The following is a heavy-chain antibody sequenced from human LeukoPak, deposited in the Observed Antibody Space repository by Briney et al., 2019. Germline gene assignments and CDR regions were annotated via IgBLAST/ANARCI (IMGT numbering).Heavy chain of an antibody. CDR2: ISSSSSTI. CDR3: AKRLATAGKHYFDN. D-gene: IGHD6-13*01. J-gene: IGHJ4*02. CDR1: GFTFSSYS. Sequence: GGSLRLSCAASGFTFSSYSMNWVRQAPGKGLEWVSYISSSSSTIHYADSVKGRFTISRDNAKNSLYLQMNSLRAEDTAVYYCAKRLATAGKHYFDNWGQGTLVTVSS. V-gene: IGHV3-48*01.